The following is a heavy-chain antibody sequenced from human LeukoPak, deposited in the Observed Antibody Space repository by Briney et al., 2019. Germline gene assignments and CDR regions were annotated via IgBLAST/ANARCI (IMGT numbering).Heavy chain of an antibody. D-gene: IGHD1-1*01. V-gene: IGHV4-59*01. CDR1: GYSITGDD. Sequence: PSETLSLTCSVSGYSITGDDWSWIRQPPGKGMEWIGYAYHSGITNYNPSLKSRVTISIDTSESQFSLRSNSVTAADTAIYYCARHGGTFDPWGQGILVTVSP. J-gene: IGHJ5*02. CDR3: ARHGGTFDP. CDR2: AYHSGIT.